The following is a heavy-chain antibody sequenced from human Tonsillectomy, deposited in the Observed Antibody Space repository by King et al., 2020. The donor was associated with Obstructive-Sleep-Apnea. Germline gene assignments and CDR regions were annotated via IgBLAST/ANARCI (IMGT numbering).Heavy chain of an antibody. CDR1: GFTFSDYY. CDR2: ISSSSSYT. V-gene: IGHV3-11*06. J-gene: IGHJ3*02. Sequence: VQLVESGGGLVKPGGSLRLSCAASGFTFSDYYMSWIRQAPGKGLEWVSYISSSSSYTNYADSVKGRFTISRDNAKNSLYLQMNSLRAEDTAVYYWARDYPNYGTEAFDIWGQGTMVTVSS. D-gene: IGHD5-24*01. CDR3: ARDYPNYGTEAFDI.